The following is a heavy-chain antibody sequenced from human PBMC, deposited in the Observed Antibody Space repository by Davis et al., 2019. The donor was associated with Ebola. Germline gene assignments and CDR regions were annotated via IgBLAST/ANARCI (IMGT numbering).Heavy chain of an antibody. Sequence: GESLKISCAASGFTVSSNYMSWVRQAPGKGLEWVSVIYSGGSTYYADSVKGRFTISRHNSKDTLYLQMNSLRAEDTAVYYCARGRWLHLGPIFDYWGQGTLVTVSS. V-gene: IGHV3-53*04. D-gene: IGHD5-24*01. J-gene: IGHJ4*02. CDR3: ARGRWLHLGPIFDY. CDR1: GFTVSSNY. CDR2: IYSGGST.